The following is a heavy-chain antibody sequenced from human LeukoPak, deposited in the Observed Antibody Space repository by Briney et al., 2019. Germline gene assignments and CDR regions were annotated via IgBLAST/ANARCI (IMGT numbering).Heavy chain of an antibody. CDR3: ARAISGSYSRAFGI. Sequence: SETLSLTCTVSGGSISSYYWSWIRQPPGKGLEWIGYIYYSGSTNYNPSLKSRATISVDTSKNQFSLKLSSVTAADTAVYYCARAISGSYSRAFGIWGQGTMVTVSS. CDR2: IYYSGST. CDR1: GGSISSYY. J-gene: IGHJ3*02. V-gene: IGHV4-59*01. D-gene: IGHD1-26*01.